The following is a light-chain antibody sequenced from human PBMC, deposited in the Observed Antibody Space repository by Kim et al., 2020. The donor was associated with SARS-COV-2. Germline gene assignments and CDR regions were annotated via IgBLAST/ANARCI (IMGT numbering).Light chain of an antibody. CDR2: DVS. CDR3: NSCTTSTTGV. Sequence: QSVLTQPASVSGSPGQSITISCTGTSSDINYNYVSWYQQHPGKAPKLMIYDVSKRPSGVSNRFSGSKSGYTASLTISGLQAEDEADYYCNSCTTSTTGVLGGGTQLTVL. CDR1: SSDINYNY. J-gene: IGLJ3*02. V-gene: IGLV2-14*01.